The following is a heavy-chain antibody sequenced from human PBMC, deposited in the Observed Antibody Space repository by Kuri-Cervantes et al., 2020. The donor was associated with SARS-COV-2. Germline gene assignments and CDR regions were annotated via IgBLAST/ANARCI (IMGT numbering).Heavy chain of an antibody. V-gene: IGHV3-30-3*01. Sequence: GESLKISCAASGFTFSSYAMHWVRQAPGKGLEWVAVISYDGSNKYYADSVKGRFTISRDNSKNTLYLQMNSLRAEDMAVYYCARDLGSSTWIYYYYYMDVWGKGTTVTVSS. CDR2: ISYDGSNK. CDR1: GFTFSSYA. J-gene: IGHJ6*03. CDR3: ARDLGSSTWIYYYYYMDV. D-gene: IGHD6-6*01.